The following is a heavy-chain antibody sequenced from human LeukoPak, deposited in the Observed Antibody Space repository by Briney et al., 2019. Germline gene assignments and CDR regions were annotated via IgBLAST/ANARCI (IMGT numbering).Heavy chain of an antibody. D-gene: IGHD6-19*01. Sequence: SETLSLTCTVCGGSISSYYWSWIRQPPGKGLEWIGYIYYSGSTNYNPSLKSRVTISVDTSKNQFSLKLSSVTAADTAVYYCARTTTASKQWLVQAEYFQHWGQGTQVTVSS. J-gene: IGHJ1*01. CDR2: IYYSGST. CDR3: ARTTTASKQWLVQAEYFQH. V-gene: IGHV4-59*01. CDR1: GGSISSYY.